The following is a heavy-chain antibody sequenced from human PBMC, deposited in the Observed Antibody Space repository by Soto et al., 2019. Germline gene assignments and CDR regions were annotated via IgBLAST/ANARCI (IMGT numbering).Heavy chain of an antibody. Sequence: QVQLVQSGAEVKKPGASVKVSCKASGYTFTSYDINWVRQATGQGLEYVGWMNPNSGNTGYVQKLQGRVTMTRDTSISTAYMELSSLRSEDTAVYFCARGVKYGAYSRWFDPWGQGTLVTVSS. V-gene: IGHV1-8*01. D-gene: IGHD4-17*01. CDR3: ARGVKYGAYSRWFDP. CDR1: GYTFTSYD. CDR2: MNPNSGNT. J-gene: IGHJ5*02.